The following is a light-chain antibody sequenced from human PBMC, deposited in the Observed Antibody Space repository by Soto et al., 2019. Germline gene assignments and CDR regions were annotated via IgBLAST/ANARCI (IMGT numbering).Light chain of an antibody. Sequence: EVLLTQSPATLSVSPGESVTLSCRASQSINTFLAWYQQKPGQAPRLLIYDASSRAAGVPARFSGRGSGTDFTLTINSLEPEDFAVYYCQQYGSSSWTFGQGTNVEIK. J-gene: IGKJ1*01. CDR2: DAS. CDR3: QQYGSSSWT. V-gene: IGKV3-20*01. CDR1: QSINTF.